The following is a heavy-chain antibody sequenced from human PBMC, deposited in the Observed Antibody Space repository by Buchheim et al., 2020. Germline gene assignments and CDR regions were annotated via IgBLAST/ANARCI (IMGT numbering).Heavy chain of an antibody. CDR3: AKYHPHGAVDY. V-gene: IGHV3-30*02. D-gene: IGHD1-26*01. CDR2: IRYDGSNK. J-gene: IGHJ4*02. Sequence: QVQLVESGGGVVQPGRSLRLSCAASGFTFSSYGMHWVRQAPGKGLEWVAFIRYDGSNKYYADSVQGRFTISRDNSKNTLYLQMNSLRAEDTAVYYCAKYHPHGAVDYWGQGTL. CDR1: GFTFSSYG.